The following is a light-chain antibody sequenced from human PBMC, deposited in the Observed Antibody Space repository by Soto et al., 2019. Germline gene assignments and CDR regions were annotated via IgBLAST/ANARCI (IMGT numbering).Light chain of an antibody. J-gene: IGLJ1*01. Sequence: QSALTQPASVSASPGQSIAISCTGTSSDVGGYNYVSWYQQHLGKAPKLMIYDVSNRPSGVSNRFSGSKSGNTASLTISGLQAEDEADYYCSSYTSSTTYVFGTGTKLTVL. V-gene: IGLV2-14*01. CDR2: DVS. CDR1: SSDVGGYNY. CDR3: SSYTSSTTYV.